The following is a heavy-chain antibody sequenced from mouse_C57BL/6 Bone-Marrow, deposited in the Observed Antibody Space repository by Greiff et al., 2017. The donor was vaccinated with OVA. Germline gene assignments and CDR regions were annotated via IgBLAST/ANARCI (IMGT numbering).Heavy chain of an antibody. J-gene: IGHJ1*03. V-gene: IGHV1-47*01. CDR2: FHPYNDDT. CDR3: ARGGDYDGYWYFDV. Sequence: VQGVESGAELVKPGASVKMSCKASGYTFTTYPIEWMKQNHGKSLEWIGNFHPYNDDTKYNEKFKGKATLTVEKSSSTVYLELSRLTSDDSAVYYCARGGDYDGYWYFDVWGTGTTVTVSS. D-gene: IGHD2-4*01. CDR1: GYTFTTYP.